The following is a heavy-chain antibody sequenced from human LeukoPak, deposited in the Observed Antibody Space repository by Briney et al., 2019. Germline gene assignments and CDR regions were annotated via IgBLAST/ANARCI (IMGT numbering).Heavy chain of an antibody. Sequence: PGGSLRLSCAASGFTFSNYRMNWVRQAPGKGLEWVSSISTSSIYIYYADSLNGRFTISRDNAKNSLYLQMNTLRAEDTAIYYCATFSGAHHKTFDSWGQGTLVTVSS. CDR2: ISTSSIYI. CDR3: ATFSGAHHKTFDS. CDR1: GFTFSNYR. D-gene: IGHD1-14*01. V-gene: IGHV3-21*01. J-gene: IGHJ4*02.